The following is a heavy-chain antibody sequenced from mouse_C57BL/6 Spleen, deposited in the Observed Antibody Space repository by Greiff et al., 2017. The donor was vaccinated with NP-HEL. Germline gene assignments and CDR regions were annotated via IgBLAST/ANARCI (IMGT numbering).Heavy chain of an antibody. V-gene: IGHV1-64*01. CDR1: GYTFTSYW. CDR3: ARWDDYGGRGDYFDD. CDR2: IHPNSGST. J-gene: IGHJ2*01. Sequence: QVQLQQPGAELVKPGASVKLSCKASGYTFTSYWMHWVKQRPGQGLEWIGMIHPNSGSTNYNEKFKSKATLTVDKSSSTAYMQLSSLTSEDSAVYYCARWDDYGGRGDYFDDWGQCTTLTVSS. D-gene: IGHD2-4*01.